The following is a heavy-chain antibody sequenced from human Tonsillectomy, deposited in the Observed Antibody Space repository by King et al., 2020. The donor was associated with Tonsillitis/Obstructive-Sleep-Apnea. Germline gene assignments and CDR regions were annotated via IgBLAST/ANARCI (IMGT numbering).Heavy chain of an antibody. D-gene: IGHD3-22*01. CDR3: SVQADSSSSGLLDY. CDR2: ISTYNGNT. J-gene: IGHJ4*02. Sequence: QLVQSGAEVKKPGASVKVSCKTSGYTFTSYGITWVRQAPGQGLEWMARISTYNGNTNYAQKLQGRVTMTTDTSTGTVYMEMRSLRSDDTAVYYCSVQADSSSSGLLDYWGQGTLVIVSS. V-gene: IGHV1-18*01. CDR1: GYTFTSYG.